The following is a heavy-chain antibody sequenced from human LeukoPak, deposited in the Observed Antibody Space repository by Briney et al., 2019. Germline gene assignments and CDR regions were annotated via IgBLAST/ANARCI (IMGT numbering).Heavy chain of an antibody. CDR1: GFTFSSYA. J-gene: IGHJ4*02. CDR2: ISGSGGST. Sequence: GGSLRLSCAAPGFTFSSYAMSWVRQAPGKGLEWVSGISGSGGSTYFADSVKGRFTIPRDNSKNTVYLQINSLRAEDTAVYYCAKDPRTWFGELLSPSYFDYWGLGTLVTVSS. CDR3: AKDPRTWFGELLSPSYFDY. V-gene: IGHV3-23*01. D-gene: IGHD3-10*01.